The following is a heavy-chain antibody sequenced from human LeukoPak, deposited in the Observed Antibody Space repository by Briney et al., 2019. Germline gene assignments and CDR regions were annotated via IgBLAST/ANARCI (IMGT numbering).Heavy chain of an antibody. V-gene: IGHV5-51*01. CDR2: IYPGDSDT. CDR1: GSSFTSYW. J-gene: IGHJ4*02. D-gene: IGHD6-6*01. CDR3: ARVGEIDYSTSLIGS. Sequence: GESLQISCKGSGSSFTSYWIGGVRQMPGKGLEWMGIIYPGDSDTRYSPSFQGQVTISAEKSINTLYLQWSSLKASDTAVFYCARVGEIDYSTSLIGSWGQGTLVTVSS.